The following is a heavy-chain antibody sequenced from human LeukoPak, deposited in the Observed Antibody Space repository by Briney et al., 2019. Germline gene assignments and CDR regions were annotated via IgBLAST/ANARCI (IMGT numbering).Heavy chain of an antibody. CDR1: GFTFSSYS. V-gene: IGHV3-21*01. CDR3: ARMRAVGATKKFDY. Sequence: PGGSLRLSCAASGFTFSSYSMNWVHQAPGKGLEWVSSISSSGSYIYYADSMKGRFTISRDSTKNSLYLQVNSLRAEDTAVYYCARMRAVGATKKFDYWGQGTLVTVSS. D-gene: IGHD1-26*01. CDR2: ISSSGSYI. J-gene: IGHJ4*02.